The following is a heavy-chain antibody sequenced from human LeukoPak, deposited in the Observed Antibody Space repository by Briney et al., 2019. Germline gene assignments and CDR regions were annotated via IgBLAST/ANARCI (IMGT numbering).Heavy chain of an antibody. CDR1: GGSISTVY. J-gene: IGHJ4*02. CDR2: NDTSGTT. V-gene: IGHV4-4*09. Sequence: SSETLSLTCTVSGGSISTVYWTWIRQPPGKGFEWIGYNDTSGTTNYNPSLKSRVSLSVDKSKKQSSLYLTSVTAADTAVSYRLFGYWGQGAHVTVSS. CDR3: LFGY.